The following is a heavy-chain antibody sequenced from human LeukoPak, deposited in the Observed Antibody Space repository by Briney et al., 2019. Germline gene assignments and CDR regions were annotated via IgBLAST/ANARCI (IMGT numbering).Heavy chain of an antibody. CDR2: IYYSGST. Sequence: SETLSLTCAVYGGSFSSYYWSWIRQPPGKGLEWIGYIYYSGSTNYNPSLKSRVTISVDTSKNQFSLKLSSVTAADTAVYYCARGGNYYGSGSYDYWGQGTLVTVSS. J-gene: IGHJ4*02. CDR1: GGSFSSYY. CDR3: ARGGNYYGSGSYDY. V-gene: IGHV4-59*01. D-gene: IGHD3-10*01.